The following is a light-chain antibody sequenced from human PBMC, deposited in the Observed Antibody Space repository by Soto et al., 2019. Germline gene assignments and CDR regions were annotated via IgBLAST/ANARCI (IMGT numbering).Light chain of an antibody. CDR1: NLGDKY. J-gene: IGLJ2*01. CDR3: QAWDTSAVV. V-gene: IGLV3-1*01. CDR2: QDT. Sequence: SSELTQPPSVSVSPGQTARIICSGDNLGDKYVCWYQQKPGQSPVLVIYQDTKRPSGIPERFSGSNSGNTATLTISGTQAMDEADYYCQAWDTSAVVFGGGTQLTVL.